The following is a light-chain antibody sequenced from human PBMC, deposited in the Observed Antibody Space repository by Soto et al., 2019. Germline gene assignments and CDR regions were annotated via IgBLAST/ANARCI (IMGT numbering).Light chain of an antibody. CDR3: QQYGSSRLT. J-gene: IGKJ4*01. Sequence: EIVSTQSPGTLSLSPGERATLSCRASQSVSSSYLAWYQQKPGQAPRLLIYGASSRATGIPDRFSGSGSGTDFTLTISRLEPEDFAVYYCQQYGSSRLTFGGGTKV. CDR2: GAS. CDR1: QSVSSSY. V-gene: IGKV3-20*01.